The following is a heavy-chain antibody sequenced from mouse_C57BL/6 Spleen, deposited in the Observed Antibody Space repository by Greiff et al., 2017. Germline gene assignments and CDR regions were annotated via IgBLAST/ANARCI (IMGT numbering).Heavy chain of an antibody. CDR1: GFSLTSYG. V-gene: IGHV2-6-1*01. CDR2: IWSDGST. J-gene: IGHJ3*01. Sequence: VMLVESGPGLVAPSQSLSITCTVSGFSLTSYGVHWVRQPPGKGLEWLVVIWSDGSTTYNSALKSRLSISKDNSKSQVFLKMNSLQTDDTAMYYCARHQGDDGAWFAYWGQGTLVTVSA. D-gene: IGHD2-3*01. CDR3: ARHQGDDGAWFAY.